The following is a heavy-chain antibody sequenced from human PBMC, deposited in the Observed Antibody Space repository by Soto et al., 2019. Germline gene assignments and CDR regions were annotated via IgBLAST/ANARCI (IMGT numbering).Heavy chain of an antibody. CDR3: VRDGGVVVSRTLWWTFDF. D-gene: IGHD2-15*01. V-gene: IGHV1-18*01. CDR1: GYSFTSYA. J-gene: IGHJ4*02. Sequence: QVQLVQSGAAVVKPGASVKVSCKASGYSFTSYAISWVRQAPGQGLEWVGWFSASNGNTDYAQKLQGRVTMTTDTPTRTTYMALRSLRSDHTVVYYCVRDGGVVVSRTLWWTFDFWGPGTLVTVSS. CDR2: FSASNGNT.